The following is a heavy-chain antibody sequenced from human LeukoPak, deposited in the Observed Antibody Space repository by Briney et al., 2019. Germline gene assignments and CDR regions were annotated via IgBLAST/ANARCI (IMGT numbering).Heavy chain of an antibody. D-gene: IGHD3-22*01. J-gene: IGHJ4*02. CDR1: GFTFSSYS. V-gene: IGHV3-21*01. Sequence: GGSLRLSWAASGFTFSSYSMNWVRQAPGKGLEWVSSISSSSSYIYYADSVKGRFTISRDNAKNSLYLQMNSLRAEDTAVYYCARVDVSGYYYPPDYWGQGTLVTVSS. CDR3: ARVDVSGYYYPPDY. CDR2: ISSSSSYI.